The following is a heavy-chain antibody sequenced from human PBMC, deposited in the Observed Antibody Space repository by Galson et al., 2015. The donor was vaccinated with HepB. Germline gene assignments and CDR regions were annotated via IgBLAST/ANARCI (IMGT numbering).Heavy chain of an antibody. J-gene: IGHJ4*02. CDR3: ARLYCRCGSCYLEY. Sequence: SLRLSCAASGFTFSSYAMHWVRQAPGKGLAYVSAINTNGSSTNYASSVKGRFTISRDNSKNTLYLQMGSLRAEDMAVYYCARLYCRCGSCYLEYWGQGALLTVSS. D-gene: IGHD2-15*01. CDR1: GFTFSSYA. CDR2: INTNGSST. V-gene: IGHV3-64*01.